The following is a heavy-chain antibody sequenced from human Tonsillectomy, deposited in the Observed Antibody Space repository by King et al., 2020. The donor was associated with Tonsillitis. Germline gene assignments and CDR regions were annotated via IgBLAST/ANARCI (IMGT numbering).Heavy chain of an antibody. CDR2: ISSSSSTI. V-gene: IGHV3-48*04. CDR3: ARGYYYDSSGITNGMDV. J-gene: IGHJ6*02. CDR1: GFTFSSYS. Sequence: VQLVESGGGLVQPGGSLRLSCAASGFTFSSYSMNWVRQAPGKGLEWVSYISSSSSTIYYADSVKGRFTISRDNAKNSLYLQMNSLRAEDTAVYYCARGYYYDSSGITNGMDVWGQGTTVTVSS. D-gene: IGHD3-22*01.